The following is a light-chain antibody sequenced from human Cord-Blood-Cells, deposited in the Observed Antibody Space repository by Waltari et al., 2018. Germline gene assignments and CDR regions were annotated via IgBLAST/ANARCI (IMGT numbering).Light chain of an antibody. J-gene: IGLJ3*02. V-gene: IGLV2-14*01. CDR3: SSYTSSSTRV. CDR1: SSDVGGYNY. Sequence: ALTQPASVSGSPGQSITISCTGTSSDVGGYNYVSWYQQHPGKARKLVIYDVSNRPSGVSNRFSGSKSGNTASLTISGLQAEDEADYYCSSYTSSSTRVFGGGTKLTVL. CDR2: DVS.